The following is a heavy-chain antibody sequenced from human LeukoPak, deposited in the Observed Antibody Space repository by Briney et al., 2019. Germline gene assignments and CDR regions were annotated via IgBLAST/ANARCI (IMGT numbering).Heavy chain of an antibody. Sequence: SETLSLTCTVSGGSISSSTYYWGWIRRPPGKGLEWIGSIYYSGSTYYNPSLKSRTTVSVDTSKNQFSLTLSSVTAADTAVYYCVRGSTLRHYQYWGQGTLVTVSS. CDR2: IYYSGST. V-gene: IGHV4-39*01. J-gene: IGHJ4*02. CDR1: GGSISSSTYY. D-gene: IGHD3-16*01. CDR3: VRGSTLRHYQY.